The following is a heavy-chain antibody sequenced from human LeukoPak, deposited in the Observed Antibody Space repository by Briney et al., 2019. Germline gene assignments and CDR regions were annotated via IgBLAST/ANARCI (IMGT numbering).Heavy chain of an antibody. Sequence: SETLSLTCTVSGGSVSSGSYYWSWIRQPPGKGLEWIGYIYYSGSTNYNPSLKSRVTISVDTSKNQFSLKLFSVTAADTAIYYCAKAASDFYDFDSWGQGTLVTVSS. CDR2: IYYSGST. D-gene: IGHD2-21*02. J-gene: IGHJ4*02. CDR3: AKAASDFYDFDS. V-gene: IGHV4-61*01. CDR1: GGSVSSGSYY.